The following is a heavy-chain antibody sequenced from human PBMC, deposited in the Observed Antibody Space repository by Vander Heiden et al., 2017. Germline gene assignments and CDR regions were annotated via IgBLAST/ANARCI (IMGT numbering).Heavy chain of an antibody. V-gene: IGHV3-9*01. CDR1: GIKFDDYA. CDR3: AGRFSSGWYAFDY. CDR2: ITWNSGSI. D-gene: IGHD6-19*01. J-gene: IGHJ4*02. Sequence: EVHLVESGGGLVRPGRSLRLSCAASGIKFDDYAMYWVRQVPGKGLEWVSGITWNSGSIGYADSVKGRFTISRDNAKNSPYLQMNSLRPEDTALYYCAGRFSSGWYAFDYWGQGTLVTVSS.